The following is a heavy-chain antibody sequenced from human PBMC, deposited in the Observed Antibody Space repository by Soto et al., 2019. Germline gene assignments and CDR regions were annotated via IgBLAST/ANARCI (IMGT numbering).Heavy chain of an antibody. D-gene: IGHD6-6*01. CDR1: GYTFTSYG. CDR2: ISAYNGNT. J-gene: IGHJ5*02. V-gene: IGHV1-18*01. Sequence: QVQLVQSGAAVKKPGASVKVSCKASGYTFTSYGISWVRQAPGQGLEWMGWISAYNGNTNYAQQLQGRVTMTTDTPTSTAYVELRSRRADHPAVYYCARSSGSAYWFDPCGQGTLVTVSS. CDR3: ARSSGSAYWFDP.